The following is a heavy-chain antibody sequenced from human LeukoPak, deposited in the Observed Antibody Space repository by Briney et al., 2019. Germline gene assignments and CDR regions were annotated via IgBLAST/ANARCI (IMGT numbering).Heavy chain of an antibody. CDR1: GFTFSSYA. CDR3: AKDGVKAYYYSYMDV. V-gene: IGHV3-23*01. Sequence: GGSLRLSCAASGFTFSSYAMSWVRQAPGKGLEWVSAISGSGGSTYYADSVKGRFTISRDNSKDTLYLQMNSLRADDTAVYYCAKDGVKAYYYSYMDVWRKGTTVTVSS. J-gene: IGHJ6*03. CDR2: ISGSGGST.